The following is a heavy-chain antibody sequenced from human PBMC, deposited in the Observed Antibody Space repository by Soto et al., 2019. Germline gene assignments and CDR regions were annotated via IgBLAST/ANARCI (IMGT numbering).Heavy chain of an antibody. D-gene: IGHD3-10*01. V-gene: IGHV3-64D*06. Sequence: GGSIRLSCSASGFTFSSYAMHWVRQAPGKGLEYVSAMSSNGGRTYYADSVKGRFTISRDNSKNTLYLEMSSLRPEDTAVYYCVKDRSMVRGVPTFDPWGQGTLVTVSS. CDR3: VKDRSMVRGVPTFDP. CDR2: MSSNGGRT. J-gene: IGHJ5*02. CDR1: GFTFSSYA.